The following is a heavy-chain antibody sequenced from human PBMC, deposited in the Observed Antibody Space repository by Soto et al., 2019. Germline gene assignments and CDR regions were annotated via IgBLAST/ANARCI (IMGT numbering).Heavy chain of an antibody. V-gene: IGHV1-69*13. CDR2: IIPIFGTA. CDR1: GGTFSSYA. D-gene: IGHD2-2*01. J-gene: IGHJ6*02. CDR3: ARATNYCSSTSCYALKDYYYYYGMDV. Sequence: GASVKVSCKASGGTFSSYAISWVRQAPGQGLEWMGGIIPIFGTANYAQKFQGRVTITADESTSTAYMELSSLRSEDTAVYYCARATNYCSSTSCYALKDYYYYYGMDVWAKGPRSPSP.